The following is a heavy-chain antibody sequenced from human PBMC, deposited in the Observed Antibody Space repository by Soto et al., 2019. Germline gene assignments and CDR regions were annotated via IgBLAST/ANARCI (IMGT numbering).Heavy chain of an antibody. D-gene: IGHD5-18*01. J-gene: IGHJ3*02. CDR1: GGAFSSYA. CDR2: IIPIFGTA. V-gene: IGHV1-69*13. Sequence: GASVKVSCKASGGAFSSYAISWVRQAPGQGPEWMGGIIPIFGTANYAQKFQGRVTITADESTSTAYMELSSLRSEDTAVYYCARGSNEYTAMASDAFDIWGQGTMVTVSS. CDR3: ARGSNEYTAMASDAFDI.